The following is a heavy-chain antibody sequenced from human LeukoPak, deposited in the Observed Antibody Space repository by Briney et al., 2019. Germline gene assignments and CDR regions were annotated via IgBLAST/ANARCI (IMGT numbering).Heavy chain of an antibody. D-gene: IGHD3-10*01. CDR2: IYSGGST. Sequence: GGSLRHSCAASGFTVSSNYMSWVRQAPGKGLEWVSVIYSGGSTYYADSVKGRFTISRDNSKNTLYLQMNSLRAEDTAVYYCARDRGIARGIDYWGQGTLVTVSS. CDR1: GFTVSSNY. CDR3: ARDRGIARGIDY. J-gene: IGHJ4*02. V-gene: IGHV3-66*01.